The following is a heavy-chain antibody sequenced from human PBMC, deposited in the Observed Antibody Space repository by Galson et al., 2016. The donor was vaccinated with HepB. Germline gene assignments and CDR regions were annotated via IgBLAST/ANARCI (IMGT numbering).Heavy chain of an antibody. V-gene: IGHV1-3*01. J-gene: IGHJ4*02. D-gene: IGHD2-8*01. CDR1: GYTFTSYA. CDR3: ARVIRWGGLVDALWY. CDR2: ISAGNGNT. Sequence: SVKVSCKASGYTFTSYALHWVRQAPGQSLEWMGWISAGNGNTKYSHNFQGRVTITRDTSATIAYMELSSLRSEDTAVYYCARVIRWGGLVDALWYWGQGTLVTVSS.